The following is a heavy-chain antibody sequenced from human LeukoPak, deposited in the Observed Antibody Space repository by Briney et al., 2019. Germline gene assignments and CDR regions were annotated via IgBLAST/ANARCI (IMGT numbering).Heavy chain of an antibody. CDR3: ARVGGGIRYYFDY. CDR2: IYYSGST. CDR1: GGSISSYY. D-gene: IGHD3-16*01. V-gene: IGHV4-59*01. J-gene: IGHJ4*02. Sequence: SETLSLTCTVSGGSISSYYWSWIRQPPGKGLEWIGYIYYSGSTNYDPSLKSGVTISVDTSKNQFSLKLSSVTGADTAVYYWARVGGGIRYYFDYWGQGTLVTVSS.